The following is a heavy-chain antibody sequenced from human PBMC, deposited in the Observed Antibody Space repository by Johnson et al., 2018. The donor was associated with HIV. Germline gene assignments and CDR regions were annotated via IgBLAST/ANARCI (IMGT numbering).Heavy chain of an antibody. Sequence: VQLVESGGGLVQPGGSLRLSCAASGFTFSSYDMHWVRQATGKGLEWVSAIGTAGDTYYPGSVKGRFTISRENAKNSLYLQMNSLRAEDTAVYYCARGSSSGWSGGAFDIWGQGTMVTVSS. CDR2: IGTAGDT. V-gene: IGHV3-13*01. J-gene: IGHJ3*02. CDR1: GFTFSSYD. CDR3: ARGSSSGWSGGAFDI. D-gene: IGHD6-19*01.